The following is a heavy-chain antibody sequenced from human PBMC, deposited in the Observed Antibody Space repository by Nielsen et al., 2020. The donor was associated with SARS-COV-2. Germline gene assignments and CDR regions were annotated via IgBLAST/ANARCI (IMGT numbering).Heavy chain of an antibody. Sequence: GESLKISCAASGFTFRSFGMHWVRQAPGEGLEWVAFIWYDGSNKYYVDSVEGRFTISRDNSRNTLYLQMNSLSAEDTAIYYCVKVYGSGTYYNYFDYWGQGTLVTVSS. CDR1: GFTFRSFG. V-gene: IGHV3-30*02. J-gene: IGHJ4*02. CDR2: IWYDGSNK. D-gene: IGHD3-10*01. CDR3: VKVYGSGTYYNYFDY.